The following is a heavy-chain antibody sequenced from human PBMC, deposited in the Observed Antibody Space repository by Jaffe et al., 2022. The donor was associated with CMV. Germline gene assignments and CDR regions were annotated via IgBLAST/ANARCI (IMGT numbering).Heavy chain of an antibody. CDR1: GGSISSSSYY. Sequence: QLQLQESGPGLVKPSETLSLTCTVSGGSISSSSYYWGWIRQPPGKGLEWIGSIFYSGSTYYNPSLKSRVTISVVTSKNQFSLRLSSVTAADTAVYYCAIHMTTGLNDAFDIWGQGTLVTVSS. CDR2: IFYSGST. CDR3: AIHMTTGLNDAFDI. J-gene: IGHJ3*02. V-gene: IGHV4-39*01. D-gene: IGHD4-4*01.